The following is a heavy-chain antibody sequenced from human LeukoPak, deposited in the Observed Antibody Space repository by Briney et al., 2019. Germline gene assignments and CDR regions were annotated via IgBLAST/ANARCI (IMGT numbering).Heavy chain of an antibody. CDR2: ISGSRGST. Sequence: PGGSLRLSCAASGLTFSSHAMSWVRQAPGKGLEWVSTISGSRGSTYYADSVKGRFTISRDNSKSTVYLQMNSLGAEDTAVYYCAKYFYDYSYCGMDVWGQGTTVTVSS. CDR1: GLTFSSHA. J-gene: IGHJ6*02. CDR3: AKYFYDYSYCGMDV. V-gene: IGHV3-23*01. D-gene: IGHD2/OR15-2a*01.